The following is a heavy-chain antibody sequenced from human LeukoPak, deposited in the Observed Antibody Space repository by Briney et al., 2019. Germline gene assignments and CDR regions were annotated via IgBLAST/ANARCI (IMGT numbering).Heavy chain of an antibody. CDR1: GYIFTDYY. V-gene: IGHV1-46*01. CDR2: VNPSSGST. CDR3: AKGSSGSYFNYFDY. J-gene: IGHJ4*02. D-gene: IGHD1-26*01. Sequence: ASAKVSCKASGYIFTDYYIHWVRQAPGQGLEWMGIVNPSSGSTSYVQKFQGRVTMTRDTSTETVYMELSSLTSEDTAMYFCAKGSSGSYFNYFDYWGQGTLVTVSS.